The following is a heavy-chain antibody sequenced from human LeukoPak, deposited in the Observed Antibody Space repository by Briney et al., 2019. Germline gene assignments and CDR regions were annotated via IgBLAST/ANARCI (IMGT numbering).Heavy chain of an antibody. CDR1: GGSISSGSYY. D-gene: IGHD3-9*01. J-gene: IGHJ4*02. Sequence: SQTLSLTCTVSGGSISSGSYYWSWIRQPAGKGLEWIGRIYTSGSTNYNPSLKSRVTISVDTSKNQFSLKLSSVTAADTAVYYCACLRYFDWNYWGQGTLVTVSS. V-gene: IGHV4-61*02. CDR3: ACLRYFDWNY. CDR2: IYTSGST.